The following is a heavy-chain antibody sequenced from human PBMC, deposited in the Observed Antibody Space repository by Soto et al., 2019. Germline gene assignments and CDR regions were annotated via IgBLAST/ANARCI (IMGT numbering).Heavy chain of an antibody. D-gene: IGHD3-22*01. CDR1: GYTFNSYG. J-gene: IGHJ3*02. CDR3: ARDPINMIVVDDAFDI. CDR2: ISPYNDDT. V-gene: IGHV1-18*01. Sequence: ASVKVSCKASGYTFNSYGISWVRQAPGQGLEWLGWISPYNDDTKYAQRLQGRVTMSSDTSSRTAYMHLRSLRSDDTAVYYCARDPINMIVVDDAFDIWGQGTMVTVSS.